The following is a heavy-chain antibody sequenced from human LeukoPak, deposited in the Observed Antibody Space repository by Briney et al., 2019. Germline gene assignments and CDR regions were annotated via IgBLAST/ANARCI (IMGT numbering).Heavy chain of an antibody. CDR2: IYYSGST. D-gene: IGHD3-10*01. CDR1: GGSISSYY. Sequence: PSETLSLTCTVSGGSISSYYWSWIRQPPGKGLEWIGYIYYSGSTNYNPSLKSRVTISVDTSKNQFSLKLSSVTAADTAVYYCARTSSGYYGSGSYYWNYYYYYMVVWGKGTTVTVSS. J-gene: IGHJ6*03. CDR3: ARTSSGYYGSGSYYWNYYYYYMVV. V-gene: IGHV4-59*01.